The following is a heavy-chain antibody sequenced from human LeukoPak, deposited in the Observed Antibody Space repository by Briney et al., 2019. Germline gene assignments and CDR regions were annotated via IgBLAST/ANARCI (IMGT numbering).Heavy chain of an antibody. CDR1: GFTFGSDW. D-gene: IGHD1-26*01. J-gene: IGHJ4*02. V-gene: IGHV3-7*01. CDR2: INQDGTMK. Sequence: GSLRLSCAASGFTFGSDWMNWVRQAPGKGLEWVTNINQDGTMKYYVDSVKGRFTISRDNPKNSLYLQMNSLRAEDTAVYYCARDPDQIEGANFHYWGQGILVTVSS. CDR3: ARDPDQIEGANFHY.